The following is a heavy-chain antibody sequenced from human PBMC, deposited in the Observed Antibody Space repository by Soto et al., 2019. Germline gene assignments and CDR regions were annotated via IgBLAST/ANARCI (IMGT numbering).Heavy chain of an antibody. CDR1: GGSITRSPYY. V-gene: IGHV4-31*03. J-gene: IGHJ6*02. CDR3: ERALVDDYYGLDF. D-gene: IGHD2-2*01. Sequence: SETLSLTCTVSGGSITRSPYYWSWIRQLPGKGLEWIGYIYYTGSTYYNPSLTSRVFISMDRSENQFSLNLNFVTAADTAVYYCERALVDDYYGLDFWGQGTTVTVSS. CDR2: IYYTGST.